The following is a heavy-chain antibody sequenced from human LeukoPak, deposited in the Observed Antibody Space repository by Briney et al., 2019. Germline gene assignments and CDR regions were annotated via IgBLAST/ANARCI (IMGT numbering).Heavy chain of an antibody. D-gene: IGHD2-2*01. J-gene: IGHJ5*02. Sequence: GGSLRLSCAVSGFSIRSSWMSWVRQTPGKGLEWVADMNVDGSGTYYVDSVKGRFTVSRDNAKNSLYVQMSSLRAEDTAVYYCAKDNRCSIPSRCYSWFDPWGQGTLVTVSS. CDR2: MNVDGSGT. CDR1: GFSIRSSW. CDR3: AKDNRCSIPSRCYSWFDP. V-gene: IGHV3-7*01.